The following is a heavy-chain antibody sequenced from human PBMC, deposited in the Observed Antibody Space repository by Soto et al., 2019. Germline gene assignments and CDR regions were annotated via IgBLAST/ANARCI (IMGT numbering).Heavy chain of an antibody. Sequence: EVQLVESGGGLVQPGGSLRLSCAASGFTVSSNYMSWVRQAPGKGLEWVSVIYSGGSTYYADSVKGRFTISRDNSKNTLYLQMNSLRAEDTAVYYCARGHYCSSTSCPSYAEYFQHWGQGTLVTVSS. CDR3: ARGHYCSSTSCPSYAEYFQH. CDR2: IYSGGST. J-gene: IGHJ1*01. CDR1: GFTVSSNY. D-gene: IGHD2-2*01. V-gene: IGHV3-66*01.